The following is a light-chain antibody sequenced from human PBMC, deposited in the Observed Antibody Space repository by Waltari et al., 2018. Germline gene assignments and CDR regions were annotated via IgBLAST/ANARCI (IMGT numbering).Light chain of an antibody. Sequence: YVLTQPPSVSVAPGETARISCGGNNIGSKNVYWYQQKAGQAPVLVVYNDRNRPSGIPERFSGSNSGNTATLTISRVEAGDEADYYCQVWDTNRGEVFGGGTKVTVL. CDR1: NIGSKN. J-gene: IGLJ2*01. V-gene: IGLV3-21*02. CDR3: QVWDTNRGEV. CDR2: NDR.